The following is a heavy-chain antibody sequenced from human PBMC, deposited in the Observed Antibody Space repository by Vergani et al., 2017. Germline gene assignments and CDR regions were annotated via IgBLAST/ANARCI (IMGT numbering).Heavy chain of an antibody. J-gene: IGHJ6*02. Sequence: VQLVESGGGVVQPGRSLRLSCAASGFTFSSYAMSWVRQAPGKGLEWVSAISGSGGSTYYADSVKGRFTISRDNSKNTLYLQMNSRRAEDTAVYYCAKDHLRGYSGYDLYYYGMDVWGQGTTVTVSS. CDR2: ISGSGGST. CDR3: AKDHLRGYSGYDLYYYGMDV. V-gene: IGHV3-23*04. D-gene: IGHD5-12*01. CDR1: GFTFSSYA.